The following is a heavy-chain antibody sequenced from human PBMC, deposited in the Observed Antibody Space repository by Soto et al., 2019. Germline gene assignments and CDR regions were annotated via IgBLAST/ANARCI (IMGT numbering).Heavy chain of an antibody. V-gene: IGHV4-4*02. J-gene: IGHJ4*02. Sequence: QVQLQESGPGLVEPSGALSLTCTVSGDSISSDKWWSWVRQAPGEGLEWIGEIYHTGGTNYNPSLKSRVTMSVDKSRNQFSLRLTSVTAADTAVYYCPSNGYYCIDYWGQGTLVTVSS. CDR1: GDSISSDKW. D-gene: IGHD3-3*01. CDR3: PSNGYYCIDY. CDR2: IYHTGGT.